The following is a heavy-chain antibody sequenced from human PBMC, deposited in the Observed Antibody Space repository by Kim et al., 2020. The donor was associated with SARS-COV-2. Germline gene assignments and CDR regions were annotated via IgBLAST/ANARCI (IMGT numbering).Heavy chain of an antibody. Sequence: QKRQGRVTMTTDTSTSTAYMELRSLRSDDTAVYYCARDRVGATPYYGMDVWGQGTTVTVSS. D-gene: IGHD1-26*01. CDR3: ARDRVGATPYYGMDV. J-gene: IGHJ6*02. V-gene: IGHV1-18*01.